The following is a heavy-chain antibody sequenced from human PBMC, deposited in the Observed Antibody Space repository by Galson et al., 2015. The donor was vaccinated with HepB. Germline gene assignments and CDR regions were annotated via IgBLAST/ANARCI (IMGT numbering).Heavy chain of an antibody. J-gene: IGHJ4*02. V-gene: IGHV2-70*01. CDR2: IDWDDDK. Sequence: PALVKPTQTLTLTCTFSGFSLSTSGMCVSWIRQPPGKALEWLALIDWDDDKHYSTSLKTRLTISKDTSKNQVVLTMTNMDPVDTATYCCARSSHPFCLDAFDYWGQGTLVTVSS. CDR1: GFSLSTSGMC. CDR3: ARSSHPFCLDAFDY. D-gene: IGHD3-16*01.